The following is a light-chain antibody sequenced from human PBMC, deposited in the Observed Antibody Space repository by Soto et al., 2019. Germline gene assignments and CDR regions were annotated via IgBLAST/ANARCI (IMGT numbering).Light chain of an antibody. J-gene: IGLJ2*01. CDR2: DVS. CDR1: SSDVGGYNY. Sequence: QSALTQPASVSGSPGQSSTISCTGTSSDVGGYNYVSWYQQHPGKAPKLMIYDVSNRPSGVSNRFSGSKPGNTASLTISVLQAEDEADYYCSSYTRSSTLVAFAGGTKLTVL. V-gene: IGLV2-14*01. CDR3: SSYTRSSTLVA.